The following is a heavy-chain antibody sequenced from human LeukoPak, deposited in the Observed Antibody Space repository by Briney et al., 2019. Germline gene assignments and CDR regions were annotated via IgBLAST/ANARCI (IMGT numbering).Heavy chain of an antibody. J-gene: IGHJ4*02. Sequence: GGSLRLSCAASGFTFSYYAMTWVRQAPGKGLEWVSTLYGSGGVTFYADSVKGRFTISRDDSKNTLYLQMNSLRAEDTAVYYCAKARGPAATHPDYWGQGTLVTVSS. CDR1: GFTFSYYA. CDR2: LYGSGGVT. D-gene: IGHD6-25*01. CDR3: AKARGPAATHPDY. V-gene: IGHV3-23*01.